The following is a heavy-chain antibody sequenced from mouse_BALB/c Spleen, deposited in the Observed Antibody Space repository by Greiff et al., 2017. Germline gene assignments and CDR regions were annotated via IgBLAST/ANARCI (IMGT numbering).Heavy chain of an antibody. CDR2: IDPENGNT. J-gene: IGHJ2*01. Sequence: EVKLQESGAELVRPGALVKLSCKASGFNIKDYYMHWVKQRPEQGLEWIGWIDPENGNTIYDTKFQGKASITADTSSNTAYLQLSSLTSEDTAVYYCARWGIGFDYWGQGTTLTVSS. CDR1: GFNIKDYY. V-gene: IGHV14-1*02. CDR3: ARWGIGFDY.